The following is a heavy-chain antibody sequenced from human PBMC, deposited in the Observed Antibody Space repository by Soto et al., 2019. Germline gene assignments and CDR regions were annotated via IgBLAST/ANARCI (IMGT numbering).Heavy chain of an antibody. CDR2: INPNSGGA. CDR3: ARGYYDFWSGYYTPNWFDP. CDR1: GGTFSSYT. Sequence: ASVKVSCKASGGTFSSYTISWVRQAPGQGLEWMGRINPNSGGANYAQKFQGWVTMTRDTSTSTAYMELSRLRSDDTAVYYCARGYYDFWSGYYTPNWFDPWGQGTLVTVSS. V-gene: IGHV1-2*04. J-gene: IGHJ5*02. D-gene: IGHD3-3*01.